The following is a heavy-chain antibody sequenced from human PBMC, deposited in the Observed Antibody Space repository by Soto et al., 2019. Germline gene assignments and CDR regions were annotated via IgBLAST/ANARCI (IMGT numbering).Heavy chain of an antibody. Sequence: PGGSLRLSCAASGFTFSSYSMNWVRQAPGKGLEWVSSISSSSSYIYYADSVKGRFTISRDNAKNSLYLQMNSLRAEDTAVYYCARAATVTNAFDIWGQGTMVTVSS. J-gene: IGHJ3*02. CDR1: GFTFSSYS. CDR3: ARAATVTNAFDI. CDR2: ISSSSSYI. V-gene: IGHV3-21*01. D-gene: IGHD4-17*01.